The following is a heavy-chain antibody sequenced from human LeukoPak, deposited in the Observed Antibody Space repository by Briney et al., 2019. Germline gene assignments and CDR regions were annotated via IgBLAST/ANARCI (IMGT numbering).Heavy chain of an antibody. CDR1: GGSISSGGYY. CDR3: ARVVNGWNGGLDY. D-gene: IGHD6-19*01. Sequence: SETLSLTCTVSGGSISSGGYYWSWIRQHPGKGLEWIGYIYYSGSTYYNPSLKSRITISVDTSKNQFSLKLSSVTAADTAVYYCARVVNGWNGGLDYWGQGTLVTVSS. V-gene: IGHV4-31*03. CDR2: IYYSGST. J-gene: IGHJ4*02.